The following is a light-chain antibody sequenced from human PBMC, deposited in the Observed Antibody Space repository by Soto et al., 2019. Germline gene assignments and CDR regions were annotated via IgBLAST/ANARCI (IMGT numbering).Light chain of an antibody. Sequence: DIQMTQSPSSVSASVGDRVTITCRASQDINKCLAWYQQKPGLAPNLVIYTASRLHGGGPSRFSGSAPGTDFTLTISSLQPEDVATYYCQQGKSFPLTFGGGTKVEI. V-gene: IGKV1-12*01. CDR1: QDINKC. J-gene: IGKJ4*01. CDR2: TAS. CDR3: QQGKSFPLT.